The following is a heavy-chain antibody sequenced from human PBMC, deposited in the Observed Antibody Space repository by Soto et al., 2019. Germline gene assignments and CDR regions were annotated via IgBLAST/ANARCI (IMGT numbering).Heavy chain of an antibody. Sequence: GSLRLSCAASGFTFSSYWMHWVRQAPGKGLVWVSRINSDGSSTSYAGSVKGRFTISRDNAKNTLYLQMNSLKASDTAMYYCARVLWSSYYYYYGMDVWGQGTTVTVSS. CDR1: GFTFSSYW. J-gene: IGHJ6*02. V-gene: IGHV3-74*01. D-gene: IGHD5-18*01. CDR3: ARVLWSSYYYYYGMDV. CDR2: INSDGSST.